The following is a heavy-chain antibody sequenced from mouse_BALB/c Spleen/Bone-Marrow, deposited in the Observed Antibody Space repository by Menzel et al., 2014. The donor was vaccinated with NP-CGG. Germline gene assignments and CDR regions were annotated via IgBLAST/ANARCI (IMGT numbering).Heavy chain of an antibody. D-gene: IGHD1-1*01. J-gene: IGHJ4*01. CDR1: GYTFTGYL. CDR3: ARLIYGSSYIVEF. CDR2: ATPSNGRT. Sequence: VQLQQSGAELVKPGASVKLFCKASGYTFTGYLMHWVQQTPGQGIVRIGEATPSNGRTNYNEKFESMTTLTVGKSSSIAYMHLSSLTSEDSAVFYCARLIYGSSYIVEFWGQGTSVTVSS. V-gene: IGHV1S81*02.